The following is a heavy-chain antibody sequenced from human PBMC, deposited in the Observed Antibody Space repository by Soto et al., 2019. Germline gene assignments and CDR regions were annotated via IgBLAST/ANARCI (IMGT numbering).Heavy chain of an antibody. J-gene: IGHJ5*02. CDR2: INHRGST. CDR3: ARDGFCTSTTCRVGNWFDP. Sequence: QVQLQQWGAGLLKPSETLSLTCVVYGGSFSGYYWSWIRQSPGKGLEWIGGINHRGSTNYNPSLESPVTISVDTSKYQFSLQLPSVTAAYTAMYYCARDGFCTSTTCRVGNWFDPWGQGTLVTVSS. V-gene: IGHV4-34*01. CDR1: GGSFSGYY. D-gene: IGHD2-2*01.